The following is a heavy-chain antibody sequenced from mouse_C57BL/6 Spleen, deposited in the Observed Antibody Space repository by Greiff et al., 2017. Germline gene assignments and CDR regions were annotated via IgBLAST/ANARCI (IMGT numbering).Heavy chain of an antibody. CDR2: ISSGSSTI. Sequence: EVKLMESGGGLVKPGGSLKLSCAASGFTFSDYGMHWVRQAPEKGLEWVAYISSGSSTIYYADTVKGRFTISRNNAKNTLFLQMTSLRSEDTAMYYCAKDANWSIDVGGPGTTVTVSS. V-gene: IGHV5-17*01. J-gene: IGHJ1*01. CDR1: GFTFSDYG. CDR3: AKDANWSIDV.